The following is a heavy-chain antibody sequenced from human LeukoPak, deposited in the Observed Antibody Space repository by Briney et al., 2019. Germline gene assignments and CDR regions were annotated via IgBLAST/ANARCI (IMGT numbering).Heavy chain of an antibody. V-gene: IGHV4-59*01. CDR3: ASFYDILTGIDY. Sequence: SETLSLTCTVPGGSISSYYWSWIRQPPGKGLGWIGYIYYSGSTNYNPSLKSRVTISVDTSKNQFSLKLRSVTAADTAVYYCASFYDILTGIDYWGQGTLVTVSS. D-gene: IGHD3-9*01. CDR1: GGSISSYY. CDR2: IYYSGST. J-gene: IGHJ4*02.